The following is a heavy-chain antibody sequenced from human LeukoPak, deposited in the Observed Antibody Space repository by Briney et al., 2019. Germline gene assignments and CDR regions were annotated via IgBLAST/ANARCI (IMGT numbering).Heavy chain of an antibody. V-gene: IGHV3-11*04. J-gene: IGHJ4*02. CDR1: GFTFSDYY. Sequence: KPGGSLRLSCAASGFTFSDYYMSWIRQAPGKGLEWVSYISSSGSTIYYADSVKGRFTISRDNAKNSLYLQMNSLRAEDTAVYYCARVRHSSSWYVDYWGQGTLVTVSS. CDR3: ARVRHSSSWYVDY. CDR2: ISSSGSTI. D-gene: IGHD6-13*01.